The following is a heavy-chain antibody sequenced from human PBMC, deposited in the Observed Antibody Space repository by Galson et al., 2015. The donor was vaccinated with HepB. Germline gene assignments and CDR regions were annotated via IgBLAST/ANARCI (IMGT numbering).Heavy chain of an antibody. CDR3: ARLHSSADHFQHAFDI. J-gene: IGHJ3*02. CDR2: IYYSGST. V-gene: IGHV4-59*08. CDR1: GGSISTYY. D-gene: IGHD3-22*01. Sequence: SETLSLTCTVSGGSISTYYWSWIRQPPGKGLEWIGYIYYSGSTNYNPSLKSRVTISVDTSENQFSLKLSSVTAADTAVYYCARLHSSADHFQHAFDIWGQGTMVTVSS.